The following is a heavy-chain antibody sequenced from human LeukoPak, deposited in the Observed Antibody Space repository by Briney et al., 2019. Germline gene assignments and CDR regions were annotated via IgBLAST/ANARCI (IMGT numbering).Heavy chain of an antibody. Sequence: HGESLKISCKGSGYNFTNYWIAWVRQTPGKGLECMGIIYPRDSDTRYSPSFQGQVTISADKSVSTAYLQWSSLKASDTAMYYCAKTTRGHYNSGWYVEYWGQGTLVTVSS. CDR2: IYPRDSDT. V-gene: IGHV5-51*01. CDR1: GYNFTNYW. CDR3: AKTTRGHYNSGWYVEY. J-gene: IGHJ4*02. D-gene: IGHD6-19*01.